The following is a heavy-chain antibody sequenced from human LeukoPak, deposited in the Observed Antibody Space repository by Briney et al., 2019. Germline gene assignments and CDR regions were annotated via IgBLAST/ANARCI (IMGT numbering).Heavy chain of an antibody. CDR3: ARIGHYDSSGYYRNFDY. V-gene: IGHV4-59*01. CDR1: GVSIRSYC. D-gene: IGHD3-22*01. Sequence: SETLSLTYTVSGVSIRSYCWSWIRQPPGKGLEWIGYFYYSGSTIYNPSLKSRVTISVDTSKNQFSLKLNSVTAADTAVYYCARIGHYDSSGYYRNFDYWGQGTLVTVSS. J-gene: IGHJ4*02. CDR2: FYYSGST.